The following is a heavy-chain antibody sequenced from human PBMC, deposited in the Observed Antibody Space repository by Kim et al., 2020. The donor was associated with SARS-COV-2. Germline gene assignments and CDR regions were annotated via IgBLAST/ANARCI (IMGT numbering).Heavy chain of an antibody. D-gene: IGHD2-8*02. V-gene: IGHV3-7*03. CDR1: GFTFSNHW. CDR2: IKQDGSAK. J-gene: IGHJ4*02. Sequence: GGSLRLSCAASGFTFSNHWMSWVRQAPGKGLEWVANIKQDGSAKHYVDSVKGRFTISRDNAKNSLHLQMISLRAEDTAVYYCARDGRGSYSECTVTLHDYWGQGTLVTVSS. CDR3: ARDGRGSYSECTVTLHDY.